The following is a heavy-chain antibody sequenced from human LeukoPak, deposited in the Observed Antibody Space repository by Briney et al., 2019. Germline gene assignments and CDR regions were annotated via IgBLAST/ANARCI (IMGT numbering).Heavy chain of an antibody. D-gene: IGHD3-10*01. CDR1: GFTFDDYA. J-gene: IGHJ4*02. CDR2: ISWNSGSI. Sequence: PGGSLRLSCAASGFTFDDYAMHWVRQAPGKGLEWVSAISWNSGSIGYADSVKGRFTISRDNAKNSLYLQMNSLRVEDTALYYCAKGHGSRWFGGGDYWGQGTLVTVSS. V-gene: IGHV3-9*01. CDR3: AKGHGSRWFGGGDY.